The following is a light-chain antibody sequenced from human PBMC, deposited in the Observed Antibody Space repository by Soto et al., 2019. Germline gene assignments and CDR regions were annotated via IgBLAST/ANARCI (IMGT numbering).Light chain of an antibody. J-gene: IGLJ3*02. CDR1: SSDVGKYDL. V-gene: IGLV2-23*02. CDR3: CSNAGAFTWV. CDR2: EVS. Sequence: QSALTQPASVSGSPGQSITISCTGTSSDVGKYDLVSWYQQHPGKAPKLIIYEVSKRPSGVSDRLSGSKSGNTASLTISVLQAEDEADYYCCSNAGAFTWVFGGGTKLTVL.